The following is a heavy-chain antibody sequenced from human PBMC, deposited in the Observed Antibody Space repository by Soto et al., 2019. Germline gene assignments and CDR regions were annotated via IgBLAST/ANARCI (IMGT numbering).Heavy chain of an antibody. CDR3: ESWKEREHAYDV. CDR2: LYDVDGS. J-gene: IGHJ3*01. CDR1: GLTVSGKKY. V-gene: IGHV3-53*01. D-gene: IGHD1-1*01. Sequence: DVQLVESGGGLIQPGESLRLSCAAFGLTVSGKKYVAWVRQAPGKGLEWVSALYDVDGSFYADSVKGRFTTSSDSSKTTIYLQMKGQRPDDTAVYYSESWKEREHAYDVWGQGTTVTVSS.